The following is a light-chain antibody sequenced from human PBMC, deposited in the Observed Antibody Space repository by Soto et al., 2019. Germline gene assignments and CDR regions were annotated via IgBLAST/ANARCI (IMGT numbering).Light chain of an antibody. J-gene: IGLJ2*01. Sequence: QSVLTQPPSASGTPGQRVTISCSGSSSNIGSNTVNWYQQLPGTAPKLLIYSNNQRPSGVPDRFSGSKSGTSASLAISGRQSEDEDDYYCAAWDDSLNGLFGGGTKVTV. CDR1: SSNIGSNT. CDR2: SNN. CDR3: AAWDDSLNGL. V-gene: IGLV1-44*01.